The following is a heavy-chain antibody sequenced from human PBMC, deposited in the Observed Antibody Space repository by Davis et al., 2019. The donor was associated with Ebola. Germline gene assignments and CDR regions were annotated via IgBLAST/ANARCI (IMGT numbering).Heavy chain of an antibody. CDR1: GFSLSNARMG. CDR3: ARTRIAVAGVWFDP. CDR2: IFSNDEK. Sequence: SGPTLVKPTETLTLTCTVSGFSLSNARMGVSWIRQPPGKALEWLAHIFSNDEKSYSTSLKSRLTISKDTSKNQVVLTMTNMDPVDTATYYCARTRIAVAGVWFDPWGQGTLVTVSS. D-gene: IGHD6-19*01. V-gene: IGHV2-26*01. J-gene: IGHJ5*02.